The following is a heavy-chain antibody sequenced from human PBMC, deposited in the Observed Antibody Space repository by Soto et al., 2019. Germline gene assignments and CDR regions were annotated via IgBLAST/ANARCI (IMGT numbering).Heavy chain of an antibody. Sequence: SETLSLTCTVSGGSISSGDFYWSWLRQPPGKGLEWIGYIYSSGSLFYNPSLKGRVSISGDTSKNQFALQMRSMTDADTAVYYCARGELGRDYYFDYWGQGTLVTVYS. CDR1: GGSISSGDFY. J-gene: IGHJ4*02. CDR2: IYSSGSL. CDR3: ARGELGRDYYFDY. D-gene: IGHD7-27*01. V-gene: IGHV4-30-4*01.